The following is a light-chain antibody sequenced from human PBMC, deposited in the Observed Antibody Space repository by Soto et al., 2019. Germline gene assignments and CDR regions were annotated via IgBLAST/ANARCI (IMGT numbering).Light chain of an antibody. CDR2: AIS. J-gene: IGKJ2*01. V-gene: IGKV1-39*01. CDR1: QSISSY. CDR3: HQSYGTPYT. Sequence: DIQMTQSPSSLSASVGDRVTITCRASQSISSYLNWYQLKPGQAPKLLIYAISSLHSGVPSRFSGSGPRTDFTLTISSLQPEDFATYYCHQSYGTPYTFGQGTNLEIK.